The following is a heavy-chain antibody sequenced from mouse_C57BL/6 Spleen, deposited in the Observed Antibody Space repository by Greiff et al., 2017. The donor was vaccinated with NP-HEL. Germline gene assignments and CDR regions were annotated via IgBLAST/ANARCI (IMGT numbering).Heavy chain of an antibody. V-gene: IGHV1-69*01. Sequence: QVQLQQPGAELVMPGASVKLSCKASGYTFTSYWMHWVKQRPGQGLEWIGEIDPSDSYTNYNQKFKGKSTLTVDKSSSTAYMQLSSLTSEDSAVYYCARYYGSSLRDWGQGTTLTVSS. CDR2: IDPSDSYT. J-gene: IGHJ2*01. CDR1: GYTFTSYW. CDR3: ARYYGSSLRD. D-gene: IGHD1-1*01.